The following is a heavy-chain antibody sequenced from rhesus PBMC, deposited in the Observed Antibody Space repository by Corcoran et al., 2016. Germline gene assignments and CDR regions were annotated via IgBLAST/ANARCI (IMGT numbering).Heavy chain of an antibody. CDR3: ARSLRTSVYSGSWNDRWFDY. V-gene: IGHV4-80*01. J-gene: IGHJ4*01. D-gene: IGHD6-25*01. Sequence: QVQLQESGPGLVKPSETLSLTCAVSGGSFSSYWWSWIRQPPGKGLDWIGEINGNSGSTNYNPSLKSRATISKEASKNQFSLKLSSVTAADTAVYYCARSLRTSVYSGSWNDRWFDYWGQGVLVTVSS. CDR1: GGSFSSYW. CDR2: INGNSGST.